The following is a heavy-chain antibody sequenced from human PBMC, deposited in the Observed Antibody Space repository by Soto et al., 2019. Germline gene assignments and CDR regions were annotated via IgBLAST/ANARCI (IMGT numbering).Heavy chain of an antibody. J-gene: IGHJ3*02. CDR2: IIPIFGTA. V-gene: IGHV1-69*13. Sequence: ASVKVSCKASGGTFSSYAISWVRRAPGQGLEWMGGIIPIFGTANYAQKFQGRVTITADESTSTAYMELSSLRSEDTAVYYCARTLNYYDSSGYYYFAFDIWGQGTMVTVSS. D-gene: IGHD3-22*01. CDR1: GGTFSSYA. CDR3: ARTLNYYDSSGYYYFAFDI.